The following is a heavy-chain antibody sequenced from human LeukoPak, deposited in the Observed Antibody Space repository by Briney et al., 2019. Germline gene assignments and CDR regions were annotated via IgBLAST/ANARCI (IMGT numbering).Heavy chain of an antibody. V-gene: IGHV3-49*04. CDR1: GFTFGDYA. Sequence: PGGSLRLSCTASGFTFGDYAMSWVRQAPGKGLEWVGFIRSKAYGGTTEYAASVKGRFTISRDDSKSIAYLQMNSLKTEDTAVYYCTRFTMVRGVIYYYYYYMDVWGKGTTVTISS. D-gene: IGHD3-10*01. CDR2: IRSKAYGGTT. J-gene: IGHJ6*03. CDR3: TRFTMVRGVIYYYYYYMDV.